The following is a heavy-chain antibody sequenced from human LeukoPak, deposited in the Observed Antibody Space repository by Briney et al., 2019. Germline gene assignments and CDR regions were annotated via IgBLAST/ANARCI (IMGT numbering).Heavy chain of an antibody. CDR1: GYTLTGYY. CDR2: IYPNRGDT. J-gene: IGHJ3*02. D-gene: IGHD3-9*01. CDR3: ARTLIDDGILTTYYGNGFDI. Sequence: VASVKVSCKASGYTLTGYYMHWVRQAPGQGVGWVGGIYPNRGDTTDAQKSEGRVTMIRDTSISTAYLELSRLRSDDTAVYYCARTLIDDGILTTYYGNGFDIWGQGTMVTVSS. V-gene: IGHV1-2*02.